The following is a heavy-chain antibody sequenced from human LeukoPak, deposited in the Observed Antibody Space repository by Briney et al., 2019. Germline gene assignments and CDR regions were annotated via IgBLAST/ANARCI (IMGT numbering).Heavy chain of an antibody. Sequence: SVKVSCKASGGTFSSYAISWVRQAPGQGLEWMGRIIPILGIANYAQKFQGRVTITADKSTSTAYMELSSLRSEDTAVYYCARDNFDYYDSSGYHNWFDPWGQGTLVTVSS. CDR3: ARDNFDYYDSSGYHNWFDP. CDR1: GGTFSSYA. D-gene: IGHD3-22*01. CDR2: IIPILGIA. V-gene: IGHV1-69*04. J-gene: IGHJ5*02.